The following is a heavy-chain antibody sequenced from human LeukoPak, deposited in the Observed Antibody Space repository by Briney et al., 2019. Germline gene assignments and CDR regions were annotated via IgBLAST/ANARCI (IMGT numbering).Heavy chain of an antibody. J-gene: IGHJ5*02. Sequence: PPETLSLTCTVSGGSISSYYWSWIRQPPGKGLEWIGYIYYSGSTNYNPSLKSRVTISVDTSKNQFSLKLSSVTAADTAVYYCAREGIVVVPAPQSLGFDPWGQGTLVTVSS. CDR1: GGSISSYY. V-gene: IGHV4-59*01. D-gene: IGHD2-2*01. CDR2: IYYSGST. CDR3: AREGIVVVPAPQSLGFDP.